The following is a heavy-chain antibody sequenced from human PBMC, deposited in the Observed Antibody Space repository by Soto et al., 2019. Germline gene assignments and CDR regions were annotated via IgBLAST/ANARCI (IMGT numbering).Heavy chain of an antibody. CDR3: ARDGTPGGRYYYYMDV. CDR1: GFTFSSYW. Sequence: GGSLRLSCAAPGFTFSSYWMHWVRQAPGKGLVWVSRINSDGSSTSYADSVKGRFTISRDNAKNTLYLQMNSLRAEDTAVYYCARDGTPGGRYYYYMDVWGKGTSVTVSS. CDR2: INSDGSST. J-gene: IGHJ6*03. V-gene: IGHV3-74*01. D-gene: IGHD1-26*01.